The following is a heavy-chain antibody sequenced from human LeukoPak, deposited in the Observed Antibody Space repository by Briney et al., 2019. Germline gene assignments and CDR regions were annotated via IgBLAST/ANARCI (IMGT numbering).Heavy chain of an antibody. D-gene: IGHD2-21*02. V-gene: IGHV4-4*07. Sequence: PSETLSLTCTVSGGSISSYYWSWIRQPAGKGLEWIGRIYTSGSTNYNPSLKSRVTLSVATSKHQFSLKLSSVTAADTAVYYCARDWVTDWLDPWGQGTLVTVSS. CDR1: GGSISSYY. J-gene: IGHJ5*02. CDR2: IYTSGST. CDR3: ARDWVTDWLDP.